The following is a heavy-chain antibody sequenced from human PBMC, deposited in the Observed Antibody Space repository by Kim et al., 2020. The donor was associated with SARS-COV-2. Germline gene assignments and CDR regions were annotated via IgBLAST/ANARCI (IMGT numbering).Heavy chain of an antibody. Sequence: GGSLRLSCAASGFTFDDYAMHWVRQAPGKGLEWVSGISWNSGSIGYADSVKGRFTISRDNAKNSLYLQMNSLRAEDTALYYCAKDMSITMVRGVGVDYWGQGTLVTVSS. D-gene: IGHD3-10*01. V-gene: IGHV3-9*01. CDR3: AKDMSITMVRGVGVDY. CDR2: ISWNSGSI. CDR1: GFTFDDYA. J-gene: IGHJ4*02.